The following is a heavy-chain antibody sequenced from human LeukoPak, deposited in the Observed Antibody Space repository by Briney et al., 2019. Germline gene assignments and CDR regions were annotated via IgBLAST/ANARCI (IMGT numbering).Heavy chain of an antibody. V-gene: IGHV4-38-2*01. CDR3: ARHRAGATSYDAFDI. J-gene: IGHJ3*02. CDR1: GYSISSGYY. Sequence: SETLSLTCAVSGYSISSGYYWGWIRQPPGKGLEWIGSIYHSGSTSYNPSLKSRVTISVDTSKNQFSLKLSSVTAADTAVYYCARHRAGATSYDAFDIWGQGTMVTVSS. D-gene: IGHD1-26*01. CDR2: IYHSGST.